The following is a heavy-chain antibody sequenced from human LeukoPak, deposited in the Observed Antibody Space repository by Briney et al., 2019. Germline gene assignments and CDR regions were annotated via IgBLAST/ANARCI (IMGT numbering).Heavy chain of an antibody. CDR3: AKERHYCGGDCYSRWFDP. CDR2: ISSGGTTI. J-gene: IGHJ5*02. D-gene: IGHD2-21*01. V-gene: IGHV3-48*03. CDR1: GFTFSSYE. Sequence: GGSLRLSCAASGFTFSSYEMNWVRQAPGKGLEWVSYISSGGTTIYYADSVKGRFTISRDNSKNTLYLQMNSLRAEDTAVYYCAKERHYCGGDCYSRWFDPWGQGTLVTVSS.